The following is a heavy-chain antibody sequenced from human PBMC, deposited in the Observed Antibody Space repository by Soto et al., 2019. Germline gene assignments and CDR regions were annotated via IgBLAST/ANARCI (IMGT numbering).Heavy chain of an antibody. J-gene: IGHJ4*02. CDR1: GYTFTSYH. D-gene: IGHD2-8*01. Sequence: QVQVVQSGAEVKKPGASVKVSCKSSGYTFTSYHIHWVRQATGQGLEWVGWMNPNSGDTGYAQKLQGRVTMTRNTSIRTAYMELSSLRSDDTAVYYCARICPNGVCFDYWGQGTLVTVSS. CDR2: MNPNSGDT. V-gene: IGHV1-8*01. CDR3: ARICPNGVCFDY.